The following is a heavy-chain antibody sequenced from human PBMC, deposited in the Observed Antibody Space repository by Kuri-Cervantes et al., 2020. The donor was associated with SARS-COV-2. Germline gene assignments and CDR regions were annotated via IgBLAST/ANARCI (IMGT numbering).Heavy chain of an antibody. J-gene: IGHJ4*02. V-gene: IGHV3-30-3*01. CDR1: GFTFSSYA. CDR2: ISYDGSNK. Sequence: GGSLRLSCAASGFTFSSYAMHWVRQAPGKGLEWVAVISYDGSNKYYADSVKGRFTISRDNSKNTLYLQMNSLRAEDTAVYYCAIDRSTHYFDYWGQGTLVTVSS. CDR3: AIDRSTHYFDY.